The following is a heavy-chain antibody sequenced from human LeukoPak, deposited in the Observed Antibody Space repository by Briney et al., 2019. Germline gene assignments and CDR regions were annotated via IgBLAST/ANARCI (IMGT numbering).Heavy chain of an antibody. D-gene: IGHD3-22*01. CDR3: ARSANYYDSSGYYYYYMDV. CDR1: GYTFTSNY. Sequence: ASVKASCKAFGYTFTSNYMHWVRQAPGQGLEWMGWINPNSGGTNYAQKFQGRVTMTRDTSISTAYMELSRLRSDDTAVYYCARSANYYDSSGYYYYYMDVWGKGTTVTISS. V-gene: IGHV1-2*02. J-gene: IGHJ6*03. CDR2: INPNSGGT.